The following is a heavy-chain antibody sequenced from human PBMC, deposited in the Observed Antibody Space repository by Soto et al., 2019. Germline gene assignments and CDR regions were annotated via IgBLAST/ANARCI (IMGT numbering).Heavy chain of an antibody. CDR2: IYYSGTT. CDR1: GDSISSGGYC. V-gene: IGHV4-31*03. CDR3: ASTYYNASSGPFDY. Sequence: PSETLSLTCTVSGDSISSGGYCWSWIRQLPGKGLEWIGYIYYSGTTYYSPSLESRVTISVDMSENQFSLKLNSVTAADTAVYYCASTYYNASSGPFDYWGQGTLVTVSS. J-gene: IGHJ4*02. D-gene: IGHD3-22*01.